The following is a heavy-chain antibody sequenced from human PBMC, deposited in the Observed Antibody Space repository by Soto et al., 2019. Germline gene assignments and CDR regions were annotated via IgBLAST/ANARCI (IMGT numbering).Heavy chain of an antibody. CDR2: IKQDASEK. Sequence: PGGSLRLSCAASRFTFSSYWMSWVRQAPGKGLEWVASIKQDASEKYYVDSVKGRFTISRDNAKNSLYLQMNSLRVEDTAVYYCARSGCSGGSCYSDYYYYNGMDVWGQGTTVTVSS. CDR1: RFTFSSYW. D-gene: IGHD2-15*01. V-gene: IGHV3-7*01. CDR3: ARSGCSGGSCYSDYYYYNGMDV. J-gene: IGHJ6*02.